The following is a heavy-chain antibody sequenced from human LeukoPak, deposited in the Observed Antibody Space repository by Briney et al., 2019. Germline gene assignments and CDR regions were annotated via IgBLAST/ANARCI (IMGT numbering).Heavy chain of an antibody. CDR1: GFTFNSYA. D-gene: IGHD5-18*01. CDR2: ISARGGTI. CDR3: ARDRAMAHDY. J-gene: IGHJ4*02. Sequence: GGSLRLSCAASGFTFNSYAMSWVRQAPGKGLEWVSAISARGGTIYYADSVKGRFTISRDNAKNSLYLQMNSLRAEDTAVYYCARDRAMAHDYWGQGTLVTVSS. V-gene: IGHV3-23*01.